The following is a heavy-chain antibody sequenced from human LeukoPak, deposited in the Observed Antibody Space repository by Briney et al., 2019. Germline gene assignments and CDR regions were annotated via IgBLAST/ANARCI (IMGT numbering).Heavy chain of an antibody. Sequence: LSLTCAVSGGSISSSNWWSWVRQAPGKGLEWVAVISYDGNNKYYADSVRGRFTISRDNSKDTLYLQMNSLRAEDTAVYYCARDFSPYTNGWYAGYWGQGTLVTVSS. J-gene: IGHJ4*02. D-gene: IGHD6-19*01. CDR1: GGSISSSN. CDR3: ARDFSPYTNGWYAGY. CDR2: ISYDGNNK. V-gene: IGHV3-30-3*01.